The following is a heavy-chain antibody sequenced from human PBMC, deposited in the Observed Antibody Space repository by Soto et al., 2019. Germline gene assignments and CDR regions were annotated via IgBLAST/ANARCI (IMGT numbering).Heavy chain of an antibody. CDR3: ARSIAVPSSHIDH. V-gene: IGHV4-59*01. CDR1: GGSMSGYY. D-gene: IGHD6-6*01. Sequence: AETLSLTCRVSGGSMSGYYWSWIRQAPGKGLEWIGYVYYTGSTNYNPSLQSRVTISVDTSNKQFSLSLRLVTAADTAVYFCARSIAVPSSHIDHWGQGIRVTVSS. CDR2: VYYTGST. J-gene: IGHJ4*02.